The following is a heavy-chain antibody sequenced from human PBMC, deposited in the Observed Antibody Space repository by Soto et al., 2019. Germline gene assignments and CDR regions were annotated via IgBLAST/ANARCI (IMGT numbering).Heavy chain of an antibody. V-gene: IGHV3-30*18. CDR3: AKDDHGYSSGWYLEYEMGGMDV. Sequence: LRPSCAASGFTFSSYGMHWVRQAPGKGLEWVAVISYDGSNKYYADSVKGRFTISRDNSKNTLYLQMNSLRAEDTAVYYCAKDDHGYSSGWYLEYEMGGMDVWGQGTTVTVSS. J-gene: IGHJ6*02. CDR1: GFTFSSYG. CDR2: ISYDGSNK. D-gene: IGHD6-19*01.